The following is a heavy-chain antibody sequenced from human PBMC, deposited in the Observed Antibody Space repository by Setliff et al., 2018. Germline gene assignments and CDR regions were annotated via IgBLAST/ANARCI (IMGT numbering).Heavy chain of an antibody. CDR2: IKQDESEK. V-gene: IGHV3-7*01. CDR3: ARSPANGGHDAFDV. D-gene: IGHD6-25*01. CDR1: GFTFTNYW. J-gene: IGHJ3*01. Sequence: GGSLRLSCAASGFTFTNYWINWVRQAPGKGLEWVANIKQDESEKHYVGSVKGRFTISRDNARNSVYLQMNSLRAEDAAVYYCARSPANGGHDAFDVWGQGTMVTVSS.